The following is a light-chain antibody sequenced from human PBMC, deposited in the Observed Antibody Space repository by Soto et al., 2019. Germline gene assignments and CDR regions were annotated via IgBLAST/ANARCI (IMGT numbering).Light chain of an antibody. CDR1: QSVSSSY. Sequence: EVGLTQSKGTLSLSPGERATLSCRASQSVSSSYLAWYQQKPGQAPRLLIYGASSRATGIPDRFSGSGSGTDFTLTISRLEPEDFAVYYCQQYGSSQWTFGQGTNVDI. CDR2: GAS. CDR3: QQYGSSQWT. V-gene: IGKV3-20*01. J-gene: IGKJ1*01.